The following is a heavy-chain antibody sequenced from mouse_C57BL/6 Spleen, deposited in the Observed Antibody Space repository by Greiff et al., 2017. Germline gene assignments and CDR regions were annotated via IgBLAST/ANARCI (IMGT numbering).Heavy chain of an antibody. Sequence: EVKLQESGPGLVKPSQSLSLTCSVTGYSITSGYYWNWIRQFPGNKLEWMGYISYDGSNNYNPSLKNRISITRDTSKNQFFLKLNSVTTEDTATYYCARETTVVAIYWYFDVWCTGTTVTVSS. CDR3: ARETTVVAIYWYFDV. J-gene: IGHJ1*03. CDR1: GYSITSGYY. CDR2: ISYDGSN. V-gene: IGHV3-6*01. D-gene: IGHD1-1*01.